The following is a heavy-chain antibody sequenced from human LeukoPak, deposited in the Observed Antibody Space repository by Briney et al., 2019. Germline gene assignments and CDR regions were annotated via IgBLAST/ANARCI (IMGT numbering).Heavy chain of an antibody. V-gene: IGHV4-34*01. CDR3: ARENVVAQGTFDY. J-gene: IGHJ4*02. Sequence: ASETLSLTCAVYGGSFSGYYWSWIRQPPGKGLEWIGSMYQTGSSYYSPSLKSRVTISLDTSKNQISLKLTFVTAADTAFYFCARENVVAQGTFDYWGQGALVTVSS. CDR2: MYQTGSS. D-gene: IGHD2-21*01. CDR1: GGSFSGYY.